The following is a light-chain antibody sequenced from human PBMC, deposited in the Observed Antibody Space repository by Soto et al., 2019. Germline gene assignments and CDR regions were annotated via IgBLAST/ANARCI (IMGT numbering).Light chain of an antibody. J-gene: IGKJ4*01. V-gene: IGKV3-15*01. CDR3: QQYHKWPLT. Sequence: EIVLTQSPGTLSLSPGERATLSCRASQSVSSSYLAWYQQKPGQAPRLLIYGASARASGIPARFSGSGYGTEFTLTISSLQSEDFAVYYCQQYHKWPLTFGGGTKVDIK. CDR1: QSVSSSY. CDR2: GAS.